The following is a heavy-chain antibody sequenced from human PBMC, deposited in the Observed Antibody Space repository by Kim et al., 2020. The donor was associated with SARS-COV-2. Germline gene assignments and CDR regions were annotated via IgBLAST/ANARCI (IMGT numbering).Heavy chain of an antibody. CDR3: ARGNYYDSSGYAFDI. CDR2: ISSSSSYT. J-gene: IGHJ3*02. Sequence: GGSLRLSCAASGFTFSDYYMSWIRQAPGKGLEWVSYISSSSSYTNYADSVKGRFTISRDNAKNSLYLQMNSLRAEDTAVYYCARGNYYDSSGYAFDIWGQGTMVTVSS. V-gene: IGHV3-11*05. D-gene: IGHD3-22*01. CDR1: GFTFSDYY.